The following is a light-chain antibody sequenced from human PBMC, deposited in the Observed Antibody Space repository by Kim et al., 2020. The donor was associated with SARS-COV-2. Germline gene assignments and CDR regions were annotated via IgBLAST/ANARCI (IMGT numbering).Light chain of an antibody. CDR3: QAWGSSSTTNSL. CDR1: KLGDNY. Sequence: PGQTATITCSGDKLGDNYVCWYQQKPGQSPVLVIYQDTKRPSGIPARFSGSNSGNTATLTIRGTQAMDEADYYCQAWGSSSTTNSLFAGGTLLTVL. CDR2: QDT. V-gene: IGLV3-1*01. J-gene: IGLJ3*02.